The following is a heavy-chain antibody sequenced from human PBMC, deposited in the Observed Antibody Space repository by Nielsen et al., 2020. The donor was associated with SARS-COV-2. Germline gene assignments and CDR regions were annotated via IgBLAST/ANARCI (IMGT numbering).Heavy chain of an antibody. V-gene: IGHV3-21*01. J-gene: IGHJ4*02. D-gene: IGHD6-13*01. CDR2: ISSSSSYI. Sequence: WIRQPPGKGLEWVSSISSSSSYIYYADSVKGRFTISRDNAKNSLYLQMNSLRAEDTAVYYCARRSSSWYGDYWGQGTLVTVSS. CDR3: ARRSSSWYGDY.